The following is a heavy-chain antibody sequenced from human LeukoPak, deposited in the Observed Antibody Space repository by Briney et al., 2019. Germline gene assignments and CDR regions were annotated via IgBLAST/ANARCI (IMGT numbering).Heavy chain of an antibody. Sequence: EPSETLSLTCTVSRGSISSSSYYWGWIRQPPGKGLEWIGSIYYSGSTYYNPSLKSRVTISVDTSKNQFSLKLSSVTAADTAVYCCARGRLRSTHTYFDYWGQGTLVTVSS. CDR1: RGSISSSSYY. CDR3: ARGRLRSTHTYFDY. D-gene: IGHD4-17*01. V-gene: IGHV4-39*07. CDR2: IYYSGST. J-gene: IGHJ4*02.